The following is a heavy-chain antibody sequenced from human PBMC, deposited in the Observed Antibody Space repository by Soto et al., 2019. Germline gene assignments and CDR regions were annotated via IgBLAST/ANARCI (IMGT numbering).Heavy chain of an antibody. CDR1: GDSVSSNSAA. CDR3: ARGEQYSGRIFDY. Sequence: SQTLSLTCGISGDSVSSNSAAWNWLRQSPSGGLEWLGRTYYRSKWYNDYAVSVESRITINPDTSKNHFSLQLNFVTPEDTAVYFCARGEQYSGRIFDYWGQGTLVTVSS. D-gene: IGHD1-26*01. V-gene: IGHV6-1*01. J-gene: IGHJ4*02. CDR2: TYYRSKWYN.